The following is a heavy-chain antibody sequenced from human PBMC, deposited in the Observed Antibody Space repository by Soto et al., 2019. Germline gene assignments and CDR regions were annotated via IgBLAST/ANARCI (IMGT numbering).Heavy chain of an antibody. J-gene: IGHJ4*02. V-gene: IGHV4-39*01. D-gene: IGHD6-6*01. CDR2: SYHSGST. Sequence: LSLTCTVSGASITSLYYYWGWIRPPPGKGLEWIGSSYHSGSTYYAPSLMSRVAMSVDTSKNQFSLKLNSVTAADTAVYYCARRGWGSSSFFDYWGQGTLVTVSS. CDR1: GASITSLYYY. CDR3: ARRGWGSSSFFDY.